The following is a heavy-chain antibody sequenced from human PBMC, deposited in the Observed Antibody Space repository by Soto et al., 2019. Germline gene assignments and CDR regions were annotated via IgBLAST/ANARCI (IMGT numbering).Heavy chain of an antibody. D-gene: IGHD3-10*01. Sequence: QLQLQESGSGLVKPSQTLSLTCTVSGGSIGSGVYSWTWIRQPPGKGLEWIAYIYHSGNIYYNPSLKSRVAISVDRSKNQFSLSLSSVTAADTAVYYCARDGGVGSGSYYKYAFDIWGQGTMVTVSS. CDR1: GGSIGSGVYS. V-gene: IGHV4-30-2*01. J-gene: IGHJ3*02. CDR3: ARDGGVGSGSYYKYAFDI. CDR2: IYHSGNI.